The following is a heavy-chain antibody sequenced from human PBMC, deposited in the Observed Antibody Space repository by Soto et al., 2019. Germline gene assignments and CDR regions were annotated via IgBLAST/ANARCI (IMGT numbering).Heavy chain of an antibody. Sequence: SKSLALTFTVSGSSIPSSSYYWGWIRQPQGKGLECIESIYYSGSTYYNPSLKSRVTISVDTSKNQFSLKLSSVTAADTTVYYCASQEVGGSYVYTFDPWGQGTLVTVSS. CDR3: ASQEVGGSYVYTFDP. J-gene: IGHJ5*02. CDR2: IYYSGST. CDR1: GSSIPSSSYY. D-gene: IGHD1-26*01. V-gene: IGHV4-39*01.